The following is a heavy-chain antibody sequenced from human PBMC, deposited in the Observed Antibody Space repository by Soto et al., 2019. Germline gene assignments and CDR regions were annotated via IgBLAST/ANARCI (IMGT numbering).Heavy chain of an antibody. J-gene: IGHJ4*02. Sequence: ASVKVSCKASGYTFTSYYMHWVRQAPGQGLEWMGIINPSGGSTSYAQKFQGRVTMTRDTSTSTVYMELSSLRSEDTAVYYCAKSRTGPGDYIDHWGQGTLVTVSS. CDR3: AKSRTGPGDYIDH. D-gene: IGHD1-1*01. CDR1: GYTFTSYY. V-gene: IGHV1-46*01. CDR2: INPSGGST.